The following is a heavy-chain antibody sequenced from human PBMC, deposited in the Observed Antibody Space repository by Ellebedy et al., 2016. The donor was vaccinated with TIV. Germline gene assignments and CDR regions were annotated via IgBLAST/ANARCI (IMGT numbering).Heavy chain of an antibody. J-gene: IGHJ2*01. CDR3: ARGGSGTDWYFDL. Sequence: ASVKVSCKASGYTFTSYYMHWVRQAPGQGLEWMGIINPSGGSTSNAQKIQGRVTMTRDTSTSTVYMELTSLRSEETAVYYCARGGSGTDWYFDLWGRGTLVTVSS. V-gene: IGHV1-46*01. CDR1: GYTFTSYY. D-gene: IGHD6-13*01. CDR2: INPSGGST.